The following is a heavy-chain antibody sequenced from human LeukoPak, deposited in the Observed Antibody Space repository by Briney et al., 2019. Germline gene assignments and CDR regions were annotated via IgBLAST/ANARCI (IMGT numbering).Heavy chain of an antibody. CDR2: VNRDGSET. V-gene: IGHV3-7*03. J-gene: IGHJ6*02. Sequence: GSLRLSCAASGFALSSHWMTWVRQVPGRGPEWVANVNRDGSETYYLDSVKGRFTISKDNAKNSLYLQMNSLRAEDTALYHCARNNGMDVWGQGTTVIVSS. CDR1: GFALSSHW. CDR3: ARNNGMDV.